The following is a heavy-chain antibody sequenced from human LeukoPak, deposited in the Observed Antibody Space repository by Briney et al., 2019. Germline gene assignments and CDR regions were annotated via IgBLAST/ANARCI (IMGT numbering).Heavy chain of an antibody. V-gene: IGHV1-3*01. CDR1: GYTFTSYA. CDR2: INAGNGNT. J-gene: IGHJ4*02. Sequence: ASVEVSCKASGYTFTSYAMHWVRQAPGQRLEWMGWINAGNGNTKYSQKFQGRVTITRDTSASTAYMELSSLRSEDTAVYYCAVGYCSSTSCSFPFDYWGQGTLVTVSS. CDR3: AVGYCSSTSCSFPFDY. D-gene: IGHD2-2*01.